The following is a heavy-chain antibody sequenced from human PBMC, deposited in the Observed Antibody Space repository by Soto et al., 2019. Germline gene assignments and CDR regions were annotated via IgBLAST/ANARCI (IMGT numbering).Heavy chain of an antibody. CDR2: IYYSGST. Sequence: PSETLSLTCTVSGGSISSYYWSWIRQPPGKGLEWIGYIYYSGSTNYNPSLKSRVTISVDTSKNHFSLNLSSVTAADTAVYYCARGPSGDKVHYWGQGALVTVSS. D-gene: IGHD7-27*01. J-gene: IGHJ4*02. V-gene: IGHV4-59*08. CDR1: GGSISSYY. CDR3: ARGPSGDKVHY.